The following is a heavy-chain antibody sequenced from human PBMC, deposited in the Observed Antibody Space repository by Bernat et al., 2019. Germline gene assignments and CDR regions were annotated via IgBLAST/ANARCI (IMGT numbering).Heavy chain of an antibody. Sequence: QLVESGGGVVQPGGSLRLACSGSGFTFSSYSLHWVRQAPGRGLEYVSGVSANGLSTYYADSVKGRFTVSRDNFKNTLFLQMSSLRPEDTSTYYCVKARITVRPHAYDVWGQGTVVTVSS. CDR2: VSANGLST. D-gene: IGHD3-3*01. CDR3: VKARITVRPHAYDV. J-gene: IGHJ3*01. V-gene: IGHV3-64D*06. CDR1: GFTFSSYS.